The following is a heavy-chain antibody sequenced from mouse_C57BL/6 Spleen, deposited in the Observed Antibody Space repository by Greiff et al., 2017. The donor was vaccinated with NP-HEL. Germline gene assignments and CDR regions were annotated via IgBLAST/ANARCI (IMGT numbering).Heavy chain of an antibody. CDR1: GYTFTSYW. J-gene: IGHJ4*01. V-gene: IGHV1-53*01. CDR2: INPSNGGT. CDR3: ARYPLYYDYDGHYAMDY. Sequence: QVQLKQPGTELVKPGASVKLSCKASGYTFTSYWMHWVKQRPGQGLEWIGNINPSNGGTNYNEKFKSKATLTVDKSSSTAYMQLSSLTSEDSAVYYCARYPLYYDYDGHYAMDYWGQGTSVTVSS. D-gene: IGHD2-4*01.